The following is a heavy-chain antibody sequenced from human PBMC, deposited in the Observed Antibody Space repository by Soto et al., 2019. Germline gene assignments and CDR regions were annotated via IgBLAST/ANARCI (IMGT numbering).Heavy chain of an antibody. V-gene: IGHV4-34*01. D-gene: IGHD2-15*01. CDR1: GGSFSGYY. J-gene: IGHJ3*02. CDR2: INHSGST. CDR3: ARERRVVVVAARNAFDI. Sequence: QVQLQQWGAGLLKPSETLSLTCAVYGGSFSGYYWSWIRQPPGKGLEWIGEINHSGSTNYNPSLKSRVTISVDTSKNQFSLKLSSVTAADTAVYYYARERRVVVVAARNAFDIWGQGTMVTVSS.